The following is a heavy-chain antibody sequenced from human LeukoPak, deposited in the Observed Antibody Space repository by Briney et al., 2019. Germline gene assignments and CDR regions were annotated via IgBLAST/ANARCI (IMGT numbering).Heavy chain of an antibody. J-gene: IGHJ4*02. CDR1: GFNFSDYY. V-gene: IGHV3-11*01. CDR3: ARGKRRFDY. Sequence: SGGSLRLSCAASGFNFSDYYMSWIRQAPGKGLEWVSYISSSGFSTYYAGSVKGRFTISRDNARNSPYLQMNSLAPEDTALYYCARGKRRFDYWGQGTLVSVSS. CDR2: ISSSGFST.